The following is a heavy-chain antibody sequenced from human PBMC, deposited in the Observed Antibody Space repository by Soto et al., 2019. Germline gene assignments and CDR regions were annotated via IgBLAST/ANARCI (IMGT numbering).Heavy chain of an antibody. Sequence: QVQLQQWGAGLLKPSETLSLTCAVYGGSFSGYYWSWIRQPPGKGLEWIGEINHSGSTNYNPSLKRRVTISVDTSKNQFSLKLSSVTAADTAVYYCARVRYSYGQKSTLFDYWGQGTLVTVSS. CDR3: ARVRYSYGQKSTLFDY. J-gene: IGHJ4*02. V-gene: IGHV4-34*01. CDR2: INHSGST. CDR1: GGSFSGYY. D-gene: IGHD5-18*01.